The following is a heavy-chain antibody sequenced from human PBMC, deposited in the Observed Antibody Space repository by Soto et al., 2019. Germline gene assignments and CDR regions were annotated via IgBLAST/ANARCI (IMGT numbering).Heavy chain of an antibody. CDR2: IYWDDDK. CDR1: GFSLSTSGVG. V-gene: IGHV2-5*02. CDR3: GHTIAVAGKRWFDH. D-gene: IGHD6-19*01. Sequence: QITLKESGPTLVKPTQTLTLTCTFSGFSLSTSGVGVGWIRQPPGKALEWLALIYWDDDKRYSPSLKSRLTITKDTSKNPVVLTMTNMDPVDTATYYCGHTIAVAGKRWFDHWGQGTLVTVSS. J-gene: IGHJ5*02.